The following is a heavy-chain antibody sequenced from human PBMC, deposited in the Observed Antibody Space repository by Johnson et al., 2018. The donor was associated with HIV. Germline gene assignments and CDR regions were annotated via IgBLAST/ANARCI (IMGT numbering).Heavy chain of an antibody. D-gene: IGHD3-10*01. CDR1: GFTVSSNY. V-gene: IGHV3-66*02. CDR2: IYSGGST. Sequence: VQLVESGGGLVQPGGSLRLSCAASGFTVSSNYMSWVRQAPGKGLEWVSVIYSGGSTYDADSVQGRFTISRDNSKKRLYLQMNSLRAEDTAVYYYGAGKLYAFDMWGQGTMVTVSS. CDR3: GAGKLYAFDM. J-gene: IGHJ3*02.